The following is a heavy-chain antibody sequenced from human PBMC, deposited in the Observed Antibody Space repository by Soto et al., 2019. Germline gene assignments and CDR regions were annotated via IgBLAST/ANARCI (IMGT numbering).Heavy chain of an antibody. CDR3: AADVLTYDNSGYDFDGFDT. CDR1: GLTFRDSA. CDR2: IVVGSGNT. D-gene: IGHD3-22*01. Sequence: ASVKVSCKASGLTFRDSAVQWVRHRRGHRLEWIGWIVVGSGNTNYAQDFQGRVTISRDMTTNTVFMELSSLRSEDSAVFFCAADVLTYDNSGYDFDGFDTWGQGKMVTAS. V-gene: IGHV1-58*01. J-gene: IGHJ3*02.